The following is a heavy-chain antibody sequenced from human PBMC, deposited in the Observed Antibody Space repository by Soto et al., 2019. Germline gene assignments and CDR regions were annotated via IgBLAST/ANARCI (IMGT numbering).Heavy chain of an antibody. D-gene: IGHD2-2*01. CDR2: INPSWRT. Sequence: SETLCFTCSVSGGSLNSEYWAWIRQSAGKGLEWIGRINPSWRTTYNPSLKSRVTMSIDTSKNQFSLTLISVTAADTALYYCARLHLPDLQGAFDIWGQGTMVTVSS. CDR3: ARLHLPDLQGAFDI. CDR1: GGSLNSEY. J-gene: IGHJ3*02. V-gene: IGHV4-4*07.